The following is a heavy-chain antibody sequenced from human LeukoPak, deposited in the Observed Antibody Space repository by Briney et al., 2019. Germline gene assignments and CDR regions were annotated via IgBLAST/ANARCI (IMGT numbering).Heavy chain of an antibody. V-gene: IGHV3-48*03. CDR3: ARAPSRVVGATRYYYGMDV. Sequence: PGGSLRLSCAASGFTFSSYEMNWVRQAPGKGLEWVSYISSSGSTIYYADSVKGRFTISRDNAKNSLYLQMNSLRAEDTAVYYCARAPSRVVGATRYYYGMDVWGQGTTVTVSS. CDR2: ISSSGSTI. CDR1: GFTFSSYE. J-gene: IGHJ6*02. D-gene: IGHD1-26*01.